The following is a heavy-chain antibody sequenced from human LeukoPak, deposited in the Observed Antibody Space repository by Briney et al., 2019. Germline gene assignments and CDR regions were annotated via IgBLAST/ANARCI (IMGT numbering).Heavy chain of an antibody. CDR1: GGSNNNYY. Sequence: SETLSLTCTVSGGSNNNYYWSWTRQPAGKGLEWIGRIYTRGSTNYNPSLKSRVTMSVDTSKNQFSLKLSSVTAADTAVYYCARGRYCSADICSGGDAFDIWGQGTMVSVSS. J-gene: IGHJ3*02. D-gene: IGHD2-15*01. CDR2: IYTRGST. V-gene: IGHV4-4*07. CDR3: ARGRYCSADICSGGDAFDI.